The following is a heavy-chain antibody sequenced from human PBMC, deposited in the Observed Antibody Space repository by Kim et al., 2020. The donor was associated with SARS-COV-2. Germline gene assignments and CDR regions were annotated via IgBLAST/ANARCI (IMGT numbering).Heavy chain of an antibody. D-gene: IGHD2-21*02. CDR3: AKATELLSAYYYYYGMDV. J-gene: IGHJ6*02. V-gene: IGHV3-43*01. Sequence: KGRFTISRDNSKNSLYLQMNMLRTEDTALYYCAKATELLSAYYYYYGMDVWGQGTTVTVSS.